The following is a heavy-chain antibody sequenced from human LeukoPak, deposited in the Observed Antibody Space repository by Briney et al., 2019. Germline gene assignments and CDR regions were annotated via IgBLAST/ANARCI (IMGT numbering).Heavy chain of an antibody. D-gene: IGHD2-15*01. V-gene: IGHV1-18*01. Sequence: ASVKVSCKTSGYSFILYGISWVRQAPGQGPEWMGWISTSTGDTKYTQKFQGRVTLTTDTSTGTAYMELRSLRSDDTAVYYCASGYCSGGSCYSPLPFDPWGQGTLVTVSS. CDR3: ASGYCSGGSCYSPLPFDP. CDR1: GYSFILYG. CDR2: ISTSTGDT. J-gene: IGHJ5*02.